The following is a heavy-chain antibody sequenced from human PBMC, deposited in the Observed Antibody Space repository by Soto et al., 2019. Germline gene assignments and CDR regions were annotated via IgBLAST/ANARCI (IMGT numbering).Heavy chain of an antibody. J-gene: IGHJ5*02. D-gene: IGHD1-7*01. Sequence: GASVKVSCKASGGTFSSYAISWVRQAPGQGLEWMGGIIPIFGTANYAQKFQGRVTITADKSTSTAYMELSSLRSEDTAVYYCARVLGITGTTYGWFDPWGQGTLVTVSS. V-gene: IGHV1-69*06. CDR1: GGTFSSYA. CDR3: ARVLGITGTTYGWFDP. CDR2: IIPIFGTA.